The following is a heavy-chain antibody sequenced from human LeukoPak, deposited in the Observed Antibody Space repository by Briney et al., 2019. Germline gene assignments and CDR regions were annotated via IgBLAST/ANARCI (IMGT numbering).Heavy chain of an antibody. CDR1: GFIFSTYG. D-gene: IGHD6-6*01. CDR3: AKEYSRSSSFDN. V-gene: IGHV3-30*18. J-gene: IGHJ4*02. Sequence: GRSLRLSCAASGFIFSTYGMHWVRQAPGKGLQWVAVISYDGSNKYYADSVKGRFTISRDNSKNTLYLQMNSLRAEDTAVYYCAKEYSRSSSFDNWGQGILVTVSS. CDR2: ISYDGSNK.